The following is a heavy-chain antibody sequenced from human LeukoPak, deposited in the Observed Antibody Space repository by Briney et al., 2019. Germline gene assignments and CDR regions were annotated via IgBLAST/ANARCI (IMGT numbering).Heavy chain of an antibody. V-gene: IGHV1-69*05. J-gene: IGHJ4*02. CDR3: ARNYYDSSGPDYFDY. Sequence: SVKVSCKASGGTFSSYAISWVRQAPGQGLEWMGGIIPIFGTAIYAQKFQGRVTITTDESTSTAYMELSSLRSEDTAVYYCARNYYDSSGPDYFDYWGQGTLVTVSS. D-gene: IGHD3-22*01. CDR1: GGTFSSYA. CDR2: IIPIFGTA.